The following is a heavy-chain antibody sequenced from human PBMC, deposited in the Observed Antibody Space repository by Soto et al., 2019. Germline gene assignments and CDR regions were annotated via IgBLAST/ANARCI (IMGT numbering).Heavy chain of an antibody. Sequence: QVQLVESGGGEVQPGRSLRLSCAASGFTFSAYALHWVRQAPGTGLEWVATVSYGDSNKYYADSVKGRFTISRDNSKKTLFLQMNSLNVEDTAIYYCARSGFYGSGILYFYGVDVWGQGTTVTVSS. CDR2: VSYGDSNK. J-gene: IGHJ6*02. CDR1: GFTFSAYA. V-gene: IGHV3-30-3*01. D-gene: IGHD3-10*01. CDR3: ARSGFYGSGILYFYGVDV.